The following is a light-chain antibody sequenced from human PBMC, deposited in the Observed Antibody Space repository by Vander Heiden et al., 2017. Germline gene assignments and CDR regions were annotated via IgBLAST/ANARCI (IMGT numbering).Light chain of an antibody. CDR2: AAS. V-gene: IGKV1-39*01. J-gene: IGKJ5*01. Sequence: DIQMTQSPSSLSASVGDRVTITCRASQSISSYLNWYQQKPGKAPKLLIYAASSVQSGVPSRFSGSGSGTDFTLTISSLQPEDFATYYCQQSYSTLLITFGQGTRLEIK. CDR1: QSISSY. CDR3: QQSYSTLLIT.